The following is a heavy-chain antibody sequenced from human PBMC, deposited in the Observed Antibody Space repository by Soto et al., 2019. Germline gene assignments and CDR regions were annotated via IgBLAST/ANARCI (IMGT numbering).Heavy chain of an antibody. Sequence: QVQLVQSGAEVKKPGASVKVSCKASGYTFTSYAMHWVRQAPGQRLEWMGWINAGNGNTKYSQKFQGRVTITRDTSAGTAYMELSSLRSEDTAVDFCARVVSGWYRPPLFFFDYWGQGTLVTVSS. CDR1: GYTFTSYA. D-gene: IGHD6-19*01. CDR2: INAGNGNT. J-gene: IGHJ4*02. CDR3: ARVVSGWYRPPLFFFDY. V-gene: IGHV1-3*01.